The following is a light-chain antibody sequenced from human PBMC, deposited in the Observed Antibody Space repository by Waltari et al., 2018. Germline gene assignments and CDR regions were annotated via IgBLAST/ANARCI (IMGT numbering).Light chain of an antibody. J-gene: IGLJ3*02. CDR1: SGHSSNV. Sequence: QLVLTQSPSASASLGASVKLTCTLSSGHSSNVIAWLQQRPAKGPRYLMKVNSDGSHSKGDGIPDRFSGSSSGAERYLTISNRQSEDEADYFCQTGGHGTWVFGGGTTLTV. CDR2: VNSDGSH. V-gene: IGLV4-69*01. CDR3: QTGGHGTWV.